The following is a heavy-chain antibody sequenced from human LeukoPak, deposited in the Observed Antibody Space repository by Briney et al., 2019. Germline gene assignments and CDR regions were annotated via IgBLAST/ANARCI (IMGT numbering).Heavy chain of an antibody. J-gene: IGHJ4*02. V-gene: IGHV5-51*01. CDR2: IYPGDSDT. Sequence: GESLKISCKGSGYNFTNYWIGWVRQMPGKGLEWMGIIYPGDSDTRYSPSFQGQVTISADKSISTAYLQWSSLKASDSAMYYCARLIGAWYPDYWGQGTLVTVSP. D-gene: IGHD6-19*01. CDR3: ARLIGAWYPDY. CDR1: GYNFTNYW.